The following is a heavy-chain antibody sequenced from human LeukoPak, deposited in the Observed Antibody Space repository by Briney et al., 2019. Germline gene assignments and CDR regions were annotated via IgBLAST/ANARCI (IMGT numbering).Heavy chain of an antibody. J-gene: IGHJ5*02. D-gene: IGHD3-22*01. CDR2: IIPIFGIA. V-gene: IGHV1-69*04. Sequence: ASVKVSCKDSGGTFSSYAISWVRQAPGQGLEWMGRIIPIFGIANYAQKFQDRVTTIADKSTSTAYMELSSLRSEDTAVYYCAREWGGTMIVVVINTYNWFDPWGQGTLVTVSS. CDR1: GGTFSSYA. CDR3: AREWGGTMIVVVINTYNWFDP.